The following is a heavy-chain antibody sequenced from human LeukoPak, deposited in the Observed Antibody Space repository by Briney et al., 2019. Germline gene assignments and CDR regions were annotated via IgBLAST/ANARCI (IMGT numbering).Heavy chain of an antibody. D-gene: IGHD3-9*01. CDR2: IIPIFGTA. CDR3: ARDRVLRYFDWLEGPYYMDV. Sequence: ASVKVSCKASGGTFSSYAISWVRQAPGQGLEWMGGIIPIFGTANYAQKFQGRVTITTDESTSTAYMELSSLRSEDTAVYYCARDRVLRYFDWLEGPYYMDVWGKGTTVTVSS. CDR1: GGTFSSYA. V-gene: IGHV1-69*05. J-gene: IGHJ6*03.